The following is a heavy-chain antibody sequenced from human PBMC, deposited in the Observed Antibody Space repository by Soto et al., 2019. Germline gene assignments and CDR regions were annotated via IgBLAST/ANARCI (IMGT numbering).Heavy chain of an antibody. CDR3: AKDRRAGGNYGFYSDF. CDR1: GFTFSSYG. Sequence: XVSLRLSCAASGFTFSSYGMTWVRQAPGKGLEWVSFSSATGAGTYYADSVKGRFTISRDNSKNTLYLQMTSLRADDTAVYYCAKDRRAGGNYGFYSDFWGQGALVTVSS. CDR2: SSATGAGT. D-gene: IGHD1-7*01. J-gene: IGHJ4*02. V-gene: IGHV3-23*01.